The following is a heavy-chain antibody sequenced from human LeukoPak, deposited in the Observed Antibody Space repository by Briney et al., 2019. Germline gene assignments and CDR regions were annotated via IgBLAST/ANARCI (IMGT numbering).Heavy chain of an antibody. CDR2: IYYSGNV. CDR1: GDSVSSGRYY. D-gene: IGHD5-12*01. CDR3: ARDSDIVATMIRPNKYYYGMDV. Sequence: SETLSLTCTVSGDSVSSGRYYRSWIRQPPGKGLEWIGNIYYSGNVNYNPSLMSRITISIDTSKKQFFLRLNSVTAADTAVYYCARDSDIVATMIRPNKYYYGMDVWGQGTTVSVS. J-gene: IGHJ6*02. V-gene: IGHV4-61*01.